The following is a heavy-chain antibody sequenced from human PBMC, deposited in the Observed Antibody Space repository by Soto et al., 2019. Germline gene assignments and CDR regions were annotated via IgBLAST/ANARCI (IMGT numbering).Heavy chain of an antibody. J-gene: IGHJ4*02. Sequence: GGSLRLSCAASGFTFSDYWMSWVRQAPGKGLEWVANIKEDGNDKYYVDSVKGRFTISRDNAKNSLYLQMNSLRAEDTAVYYCANSASAQGVYWGQGTLVTVSS. D-gene: IGHD6-13*01. CDR3: ANSASAQGVY. CDR2: IKEDGNDK. V-gene: IGHV3-7*01. CDR1: GFTFSDYW.